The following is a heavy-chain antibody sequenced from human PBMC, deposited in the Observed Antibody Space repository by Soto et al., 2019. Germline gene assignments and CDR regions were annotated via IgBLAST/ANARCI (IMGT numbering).Heavy chain of an antibody. CDR3: GRYGATTLRDCFDP. J-gene: IGHJ5*02. CDR2: VYATGTS. D-gene: IGHD1-1*01. CDR1: GGSMSKFY. V-gene: IGHV4-4*07. Sequence: QVQVQESGPGLVKPSETLSLTCSVSGGSMSKFYWSWIRKTAGKGLEWMGRVYATGTSDYNPSLLSRIAVSVYISKKTFCLRLRSVTAADTCVYYCGRYGATTLRDCFDPWGQGILVTVSS.